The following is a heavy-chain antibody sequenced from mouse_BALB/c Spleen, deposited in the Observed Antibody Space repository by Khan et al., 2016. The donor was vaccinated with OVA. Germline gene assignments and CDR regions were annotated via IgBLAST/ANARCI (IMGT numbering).Heavy chain of an antibody. V-gene: IGHV1-7*01. CDR1: GYTFINYC. Sequence: VQLQQSGAELAKPGASVKMSCKASGYTFINYCILWVKQRPGQGLEWIGYINPSTAYTEYNQNFTDKATLTADKSSRTAYMELRSLTSEDSAVYYYGRRSLRWDFDYWGQGTTLTVSS. CDR3: GRRSLRWDFDY. CDR2: INPSTAYT. J-gene: IGHJ2*01. D-gene: IGHD1-1*01.